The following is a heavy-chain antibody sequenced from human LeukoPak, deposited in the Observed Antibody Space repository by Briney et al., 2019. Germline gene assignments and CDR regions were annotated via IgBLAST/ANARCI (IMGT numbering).Heavy chain of an antibody. CDR1: GGTFSSYV. CDR2: IIPIFGTA. V-gene: IGHV1-69*06. D-gene: IGHD4-17*01. Sequence: ASVKVSCKASGGTFSSYVISWVRQAPGQGLEWMGGIIPIFGTAKYAQKFQGRVTITADKSTSTAYMELSSLRSEDTAVYYCATERDYGDTDYWGQGTLVTVSS. J-gene: IGHJ4*02. CDR3: ATERDYGDTDY.